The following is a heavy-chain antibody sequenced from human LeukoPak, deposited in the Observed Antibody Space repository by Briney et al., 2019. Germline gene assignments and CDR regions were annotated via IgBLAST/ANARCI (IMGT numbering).Heavy chain of an antibody. J-gene: IGHJ4*02. Sequence: ASVKVSCKASGYTFTSYGINWVRQATGQGLEWMGWMNPNSGNTGYAQKFQGRVTMTRNTSISTAYMELSSLRSEDTAVYYCARGRQQWLVPEGFDYWGQGTLVTVSS. D-gene: IGHD6-19*01. CDR1: GYTFTSYG. V-gene: IGHV1-8*02. CDR2: MNPNSGNT. CDR3: ARGRQQWLVPEGFDY.